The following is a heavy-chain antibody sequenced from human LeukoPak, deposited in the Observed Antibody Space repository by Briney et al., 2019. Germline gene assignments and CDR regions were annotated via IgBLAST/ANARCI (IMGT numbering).Heavy chain of an antibody. CDR3: ARPYYYDSSGYYHPNFDY. Sequence: ASVKVSCKASGYTFTGYYMHWVRQAPGQGLEWMGWINPNSGGTNYARKFQGRVTMTRDTAISTAYMELSRLRSDDTAVYYCARPYYYDSSGYYHPNFDYWGQGTLVTVSS. CDR1: GYTFTGYY. CDR2: INPNSGGT. V-gene: IGHV1-2*02. J-gene: IGHJ4*02. D-gene: IGHD3-22*01.